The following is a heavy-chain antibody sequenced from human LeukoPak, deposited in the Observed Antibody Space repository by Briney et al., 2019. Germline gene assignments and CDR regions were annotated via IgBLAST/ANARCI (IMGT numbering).Heavy chain of an antibody. Sequence: PGGSLRLSCAASGLTFSSYAMSWVRQAPGKGLEWVSVISGSGGSTNYADSVKGRFTISRDNSKNTLYLQMNSLRAEDTAVYYCGVYSSSWHDYWGQGTLVTVSS. CDR3: GVYSSSWHDY. J-gene: IGHJ4*02. CDR1: GLTFSSYA. CDR2: ISGSGGST. V-gene: IGHV3-23*01. D-gene: IGHD6-13*01.